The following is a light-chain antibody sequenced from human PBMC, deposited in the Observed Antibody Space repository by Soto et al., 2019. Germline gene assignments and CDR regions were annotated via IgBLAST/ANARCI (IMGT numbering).Light chain of an antibody. V-gene: IGKV1-5*03. J-gene: IGKJ1*01. Sequence: DIQMTQSPSTLSASVGDRVTITCRASHSISRWLAWYQQKPGKDPKLLIYKASSLESGAPSRFSGSGSGTDFTLTISSLQPDDFATYYCQQYNDYWTFGQGTKVDIK. CDR1: HSISRW. CDR2: KAS. CDR3: QQYNDYWT.